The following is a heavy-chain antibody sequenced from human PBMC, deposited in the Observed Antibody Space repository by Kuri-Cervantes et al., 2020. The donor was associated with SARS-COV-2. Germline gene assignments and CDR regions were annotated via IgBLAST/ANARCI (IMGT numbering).Heavy chain of an antibody. D-gene: IGHD2-21*01. Sequence: GESLKISCAASGFTFSSYSMNWVRQAPGKGLEWVSFISSSSNYIYYADSLKGRFTISRDNAKNTVYLQMHSLRVEDTAMYYCARGNPANSHVVDYWGQGTLVTVSS. CDR3: ARGNPANSHVVDY. V-gene: IGHV3-21*01. J-gene: IGHJ4*02. CDR1: GFTFSSYS. CDR2: ISSSSNYI.